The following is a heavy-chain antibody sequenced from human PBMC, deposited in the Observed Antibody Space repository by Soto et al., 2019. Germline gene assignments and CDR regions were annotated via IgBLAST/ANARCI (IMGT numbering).Heavy chain of an antibody. D-gene: IGHD2-15*01. CDR3: VKDRSDTWSFDY. J-gene: IGHJ4*02. V-gene: IGHV3-30*18. CDR2: VSHDGTLY. Sequence: QVQLVESGGGVVQPGRSLRLSCSASGFIYSSCAMHWVRQVPGKGLEWLAVVSHDGTLYPYADSVKGRFTISRDNSRKMLYLQMNSLRPDDKAVYYCVKDRSDTWSFDYWGQGTLVTVSS. CDR1: GFIYSSCA.